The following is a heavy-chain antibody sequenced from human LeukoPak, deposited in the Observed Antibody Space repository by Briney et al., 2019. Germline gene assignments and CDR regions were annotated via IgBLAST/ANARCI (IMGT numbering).Heavy chain of an antibody. J-gene: IGHJ5*02. CDR3: ARHSDLLSPFQT. CDR1: GGSISSTSYY. D-gene: IGHD1-26*01. Sequence: PSETLSLTCTVSGGSISSTSYYWGWIRQPPGKGLEWIGTINYSGSTYYNPSLKSRVTISVDTSKNQISLKLNSVTAADTAMYYCARHSDLLSPFQTWGQGTLVTVSS. V-gene: IGHV4-39*01. CDR2: INYSGST.